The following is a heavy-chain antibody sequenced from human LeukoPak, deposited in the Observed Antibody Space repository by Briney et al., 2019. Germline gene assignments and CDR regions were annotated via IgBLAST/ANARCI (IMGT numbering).Heavy chain of an antibody. CDR3: AREPSFSGWFES. V-gene: IGHV4-59*01. J-gene: IGHJ5*01. Sequence: SETLSLTCTVSGGSISSYYWSWIRQPPGKGLEWIAYTHSSGNTHNNPSLKSRVTISVDTSKNQFSLKLSSLTAADTAVYYCAREPSFSGWFESWGQGTLVTVSS. D-gene: IGHD1-26*01. CDR2: THSSGNT. CDR1: GGSISSYY.